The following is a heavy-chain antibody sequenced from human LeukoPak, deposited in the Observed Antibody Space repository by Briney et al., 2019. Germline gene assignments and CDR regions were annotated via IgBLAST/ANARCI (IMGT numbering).Heavy chain of an antibody. Sequence: SETLSLTCTVSGGSISSGDYYWSWIRQPPGKGLEWIGYIYYSGGTYYNPSLKSRVTISVDTSKNQFSLKLSSVTAADTVVYYCARGMRGSSWYFNWFDPWGQGTLVTVSS. CDR3: ARGMRGSSWYFNWFDP. D-gene: IGHD6-13*01. V-gene: IGHV4-30-4*01. J-gene: IGHJ5*02. CDR1: GGSISSGDYY. CDR2: IYYSGGT.